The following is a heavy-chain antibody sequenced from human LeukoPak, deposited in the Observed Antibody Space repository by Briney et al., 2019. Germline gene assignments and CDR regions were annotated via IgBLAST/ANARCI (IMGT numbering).Heavy chain of an antibody. CDR1: GFTFDEYA. D-gene: IGHD6-19*01. J-gene: IGHJ6*03. Sequence: PGGSLRLSCAASGFTFDEYAMHWVRQAPGKGLEWVSLISGDGDTTYYADSVKGRFAISRDTSKNTLYLQMNRLRTEDTALNYCAKDAYGSLYYYHFMDVWGIGTTVTVSS. V-gene: IGHV3-43*02. CDR3: AKDAYGSLYYYHFMDV. CDR2: ISGDGDTT.